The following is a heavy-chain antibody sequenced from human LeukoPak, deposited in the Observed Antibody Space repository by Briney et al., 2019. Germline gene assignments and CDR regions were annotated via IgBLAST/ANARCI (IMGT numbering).Heavy chain of an antibody. Sequence: GESLKISCKGSGYNFTNYWISWVRQMPGKGLEWMGRIDPSNSYTNYSPPFQGHVTISADRSISTAYLQWYSLKASDTAMYYCARHADYHILTGFDYWGQGTLVTVS. CDR1: GYNFTNYW. CDR2: IDPSNSYT. D-gene: IGHD3-9*01. CDR3: ARHADYHILTGFDY. J-gene: IGHJ4*02. V-gene: IGHV5-10-1*01.